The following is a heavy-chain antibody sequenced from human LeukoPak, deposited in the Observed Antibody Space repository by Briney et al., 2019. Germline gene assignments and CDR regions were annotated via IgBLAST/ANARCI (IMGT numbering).Heavy chain of an antibody. D-gene: IGHD1-26*01. V-gene: IGHV4-4*09. CDR1: AASISNYY. CDR3: ARQKSGSYYYFDY. J-gene: IGHJ4*02. Sequence: SETLSLTCAVSAASISNYYWSWIRQAPGKGLEWIGYISTSGSTNYNPSLKSRVTISVDTSKNQFSLKLSSVTAADTAVYYCARQKSGSYYYFDYWGQGTLVTVSS. CDR2: ISTSGST.